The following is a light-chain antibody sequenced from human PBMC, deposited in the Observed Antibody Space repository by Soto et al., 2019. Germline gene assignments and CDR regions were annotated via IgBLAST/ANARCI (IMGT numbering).Light chain of an antibody. V-gene: IGKV3-20*01. J-gene: IGKJ2*01. CDR2: DAS. CDR1: QSVSSSY. CDR3: HQYGGSLPYT. Sequence: EIVLTQSPGTLTLSPGERATLSCRASQSVSSSYLAWYQQKPGQAPRLLIYDASSRAPGIPDRFSGSGSGTDFTLTISRLEPEDFAVYSCHQYGGSLPYTFGQGTKLEIK.